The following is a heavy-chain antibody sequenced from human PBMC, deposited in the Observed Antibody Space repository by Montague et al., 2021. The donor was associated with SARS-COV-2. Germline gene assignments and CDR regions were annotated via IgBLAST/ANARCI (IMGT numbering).Heavy chain of an antibody. D-gene: IGHD3-16*01. CDR1: GGSINPYY. CDR2: IENSGRT. V-gene: IGHV4-59*01. Sequence: SETLSLTCTVSGGSINPYYCSWIWQPPGKGLERIANIENSGRTEYKPSLQSPVAVSIDTSKSHFSLRLSSLTAADTAVYFCSRGVYEACFDYWGQGMLVTVSS. CDR3: SRGVYEACFDY. J-gene: IGHJ4*02.